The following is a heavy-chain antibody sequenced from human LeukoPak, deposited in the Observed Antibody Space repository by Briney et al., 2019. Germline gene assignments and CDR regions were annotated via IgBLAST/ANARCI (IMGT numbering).Heavy chain of an antibody. CDR1: GYTFTGYY. CDR2: INPNSGGT. CDR3: ARQYMTKYYYDSSGYFGY. D-gene: IGHD3-22*01. J-gene: IGHJ4*02. Sequence: ASVKVSCKASGYTFTGYYMHWVRQAPGQGLEWMGWINPNSGGTNYAQKFQGRVTMTRDTSISTAYMELSRLRSDDTAVYYCARQYMTKYYYDSSGYFGYWGQGSLVAVSS. V-gene: IGHV1-2*02.